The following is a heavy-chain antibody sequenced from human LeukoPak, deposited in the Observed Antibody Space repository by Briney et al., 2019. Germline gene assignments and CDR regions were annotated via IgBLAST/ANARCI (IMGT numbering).Heavy chain of an antibody. D-gene: IGHD6-19*01. V-gene: IGHV3-48*04. J-gene: IGHJ4*02. CDR1: GFTFSPYS. CDR3: ARDPGYSSGAYYFDY. CDR2: ITSTSSTM. Sequence: GGSLRLFCAASGFTFSPYSMNWVRQAPGKGLEWVSYITSTSSTMYYADSVKGRFTISRDNAKNSLYLQMNSLRAEDTAVYYCARDPGYSSGAYYFDYWGQGTLVTVSS.